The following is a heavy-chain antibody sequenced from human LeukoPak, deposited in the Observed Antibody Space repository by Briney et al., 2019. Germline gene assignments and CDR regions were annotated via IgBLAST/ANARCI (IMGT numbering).Heavy chain of an antibody. J-gene: IGHJ6*03. CDR1: GFIVSSNY. V-gene: IGHV3-53*01. CDR3: ARDRGGNYMDV. D-gene: IGHD2-15*01. Sequence: PGGSLRLSCAASGFIVSSNYMSWVRQAPGKGLEWVSVIYSGGQTYYADSVKGRFIISRDNSKNTLYLQLNSLRAEDTAVYYCARDRGGNYMDVWGNGTTVTVSS. CDR2: IYSGGQT.